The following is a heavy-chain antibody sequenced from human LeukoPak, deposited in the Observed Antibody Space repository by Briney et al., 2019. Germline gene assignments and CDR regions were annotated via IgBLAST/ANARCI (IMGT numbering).Heavy chain of an antibody. D-gene: IGHD3-16*01. CDR2: IYTSGST. V-gene: IGHV4-4*07. Sequence: SETLSLTCTVSGDSIGSYYWSWIRQPAGKGLQWIGRIYTSGSTMYNPSLKSRVTMSVDMSKNQFSLKLRSVTAADTAVYYCARGWSYADYWGQGTLVTVSS. J-gene: IGHJ4*02. CDR3: ARGWSYADY. CDR1: GDSIGSYY.